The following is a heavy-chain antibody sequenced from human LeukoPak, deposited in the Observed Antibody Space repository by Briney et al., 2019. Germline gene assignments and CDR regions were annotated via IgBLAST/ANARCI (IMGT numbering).Heavy chain of an antibody. J-gene: IGHJ3*02. CDR3: VGDSNGTPFSGTDDAFDI. Sequence: ASVKVSCKASGYTFTSYAMNWVRQAPGQGLEWMGWINTNTGNPTYAQGFTGRFVFSLDTSVSTAYLQISSLKAEDTAVYYCVGDSNGTPFSGTDDAFDIWGQGTMVTVSS. D-gene: IGHD4-17*01. CDR2: INTNTGNP. CDR1: GYTFTSYA. V-gene: IGHV7-4-1*02.